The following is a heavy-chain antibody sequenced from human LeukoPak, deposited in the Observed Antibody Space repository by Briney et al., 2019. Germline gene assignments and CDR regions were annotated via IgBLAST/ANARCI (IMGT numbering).Heavy chain of an antibody. CDR3: MNYDFWSGSNLVYS. D-gene: IGHD3-3*01. Sequence: SETLSLTCTVSGGSISSSSYYWGWIRQPPGKGLEWIGSIYYSGSTYYNPSLKSRVTISVDTSKNQFSLKLSSVTAADTAVYYCMNYDFWSGSNLVYSWGQGTLVTVSS. CDR2: IYYSGST. V-gene: IGHV4-39*01. CDR1: GGSISSSSYY. J-gene: IGHJ4*02.